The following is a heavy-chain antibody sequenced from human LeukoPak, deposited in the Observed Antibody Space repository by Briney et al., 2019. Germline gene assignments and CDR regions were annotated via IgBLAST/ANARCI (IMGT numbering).Heavy chain of an antibody. D-gene: IGHD2-8*01. CDR2: ISSSGSTI. CDR3: AREKYYAKFDY. J-gene: IGHJ4*02. V-gene: IGHV3-48*03. Sequence: PGGSLRLSCAASGFTFSSYEMNWVRQAPGKGLEWVSYISSSGSTIYYADSVKGRFTISRDNAKNSLYLQMNSLRAEDTALYYCAREKYYAKFDYWGQGTLVTVSS. CDR1: GFTFSSYE.